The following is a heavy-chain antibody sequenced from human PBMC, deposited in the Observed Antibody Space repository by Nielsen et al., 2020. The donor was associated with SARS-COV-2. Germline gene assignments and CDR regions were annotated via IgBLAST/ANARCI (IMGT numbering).Heavy chain of an antibody. D-gene: IGHD3-3*01. CDR1: GFTFFTLV. Sequence: GESRKSSCVSSGFTFFTLVMQSLPQAPGKGPEWVSLISHDGGQTNYGWSVLGRFTVSRDNSQKMLFLQMTSLRTDDAATYYCATDSRSYGFITGSLDSRGPGTRVTVSS. V-gene: IGHV3-30*03. J-gene: IGHJ4*02. CDR2: ISHDGGQT. CDR3: ATDSRSYGFITGSLDS.